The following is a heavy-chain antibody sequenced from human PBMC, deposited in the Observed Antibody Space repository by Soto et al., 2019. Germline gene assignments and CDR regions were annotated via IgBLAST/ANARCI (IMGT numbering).Heavy chain of an antibody. D-gene: IGHD6-19*01. J-gene: IGHJ4*02. CDR1: GGSISSGGYS. Sequence: SETLSLTCAVSGGSISSGGYSWSWIRQPPGKGLEWIGYIYHSGSTYYNPSLKSRVTISVDRSKNQFSLKLSSVTAADTAVYYCARAWLAPPYYFAYWGQGTLVTVSS. V-gene: IGHV4-30-2*01. CDR2: IYHSGST. CDR3: ARAWLAPPYYFAY.